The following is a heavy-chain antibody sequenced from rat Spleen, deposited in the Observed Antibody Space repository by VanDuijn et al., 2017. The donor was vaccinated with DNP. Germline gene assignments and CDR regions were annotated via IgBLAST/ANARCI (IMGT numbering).Heavy chain of an antibody. V-gene: IGHV2S12*01. Sequence: QVQLKESGPGLVQPSQTLSLTCTVSGFSLTSYGVSWVRQPPGKGLEWIAAISSGGNTYYNSPLKSRLSISRDTSKSQVFLKMNSLQTEDTAFYFCSRDRTIRGSWYFDFWGPGTMVTVSS. CDR3: SRDRTIRGSWYFDF. CDR2: ISSGGNT. CDR1: GFSLTSYG. D-gene: IGHD4-3*01. J-gene: IGHJ1*01.